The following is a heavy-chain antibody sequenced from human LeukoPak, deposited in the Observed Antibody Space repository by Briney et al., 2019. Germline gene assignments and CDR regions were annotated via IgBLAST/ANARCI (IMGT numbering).Heavy chain of an antibody. Sequence: PSQTLSLTCAVSGGSISSGGYSWSWIRQPPGKGLEWIGYIYHSGSTYYNPSLKSRVTISVDRSKNQFSLKLSSVTAADTAVYYCARGPGIAVAGPNVYYFDYWGQGTLVTVSS. D-gene: IGHD6-19*01. V-gene: IGHV4-30-2*01. CDR1: GGSISSGGYS. J-gene: IGHJ4*02. CDR3: ARGPGIAVAGPNVYYFDY. CDR2: IYHSGST.